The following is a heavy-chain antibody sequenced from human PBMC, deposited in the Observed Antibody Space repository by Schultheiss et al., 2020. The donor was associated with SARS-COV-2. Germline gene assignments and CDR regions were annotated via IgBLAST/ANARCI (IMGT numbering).Heavy chain of an antibody. CDR2: VHYSGSP. Sequence: SETLSLTCTVSGGSISESYWSWIRQPPGKGLEWIGYVHYSGSPNYNPSLKSRVAISADTSNNQFSLKLRSVTAADTAVYYCARWPWIQLWRYNYGLDVWGQGTTVTGSS. V-gene: IGHV4-59*08. D-gene: IGHD5-18*01. CDR1: GGSISESY. CDR3: ARWPWIQLWRYNYGLDV. J-gene: IGHJ6*02.